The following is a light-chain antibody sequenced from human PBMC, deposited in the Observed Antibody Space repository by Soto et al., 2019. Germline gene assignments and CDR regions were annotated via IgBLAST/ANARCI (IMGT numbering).Light chain of an antibody. CDR3: QQYGSSPWT. J-gene: IGKJ1*01. V-gene: IGKV3-20*01. CDR1: QSVSSSY. CDR2: GAS. Sequence: EIVLTQSPGTLSLSPGERATLSCRASQSVSSSYLAWYQQKPGQAPRLLLYGASSRATGIPDRCSGSGSGPDFTLTISRLEPEDFAVYDCQQYGSSPWTFGQGTKVEIK.